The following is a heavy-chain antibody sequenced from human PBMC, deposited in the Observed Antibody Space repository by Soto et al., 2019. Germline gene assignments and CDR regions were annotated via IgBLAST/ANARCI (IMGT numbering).Heavy chain of an antibody. CDR3: ESDPPGEDGYTNGAFDI. CDR1: GFTVSSSY. CDR2: IYTGDTP. V-gene: IGHV3-53*01. D-gene: IGHD5-12*01. Sequence: QLVESGGGLIQPGGSLRLSCAASGFTVSSSYMTWVRQAPGKGLEWVSGIYTGDTPYYADSVNGRFTISRDNSKNTLYLDKPSLRVEGTALYYCESDPPGEDGYTNGAFDIWGQGTVVTVSS. J-gene: IGHJ3*02.